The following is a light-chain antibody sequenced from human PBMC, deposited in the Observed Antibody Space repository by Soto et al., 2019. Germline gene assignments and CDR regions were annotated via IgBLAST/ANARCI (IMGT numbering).Light chain of an antibody. Sequence: EIVMTQSPATVSLSPGERATLSCRASPGVSNTLAWYQQRPGQAPRLLIYGASIGAPGIPARFSGGGSGTEFTLTITSLQSEDFAVYYCQQYENWPYTFGQGTKLEIK. CDR3: QQYENWPYT. CDR1: PGVSNT. J-gene: IGKJ2*01. CDR2: GAS. V-gene: IGKV3-15*01.